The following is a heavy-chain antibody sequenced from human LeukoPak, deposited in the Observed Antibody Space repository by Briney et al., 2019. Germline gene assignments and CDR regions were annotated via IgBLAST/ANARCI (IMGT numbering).Heavy chain of an antibody. CDR1: GGSISSSSYY. CDR3: ARRLPGGSYIDY. D-gene: IGHD2-15*01. J-gene: IGHJ4*02. Sequence: PSETLSLTCTVSGGSISSSSYYWGWIRQPPGKGLEWIGSIYYSGRTYYNPSLKSRVTISVDTSKNQFSLKLSSVTAADTAVYQCARRLPGGSYIDYWGQGTLVTVSS. CDR2: IYYSGRT. V-gene: IGHV4-39*01.